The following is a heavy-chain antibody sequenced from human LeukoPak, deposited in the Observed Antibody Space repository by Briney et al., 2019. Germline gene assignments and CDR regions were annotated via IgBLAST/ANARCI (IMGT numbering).Heavy chain of an antibody. Sequence: ASVKVSCKASGYTFTSYDINWVRQATGQGLEWMGWMNPNSGNTGYAQKFQGRVTMTRNTSISTAYMELSSLRSEDTAVYYCARGRTYYDFWSGPAGGYMDVWGKGTTVTVSS. CDR1: GYTFTSYD. J-gene: IGHJ6*03. CDR3: ARGRTYYDFWSGPAGGYMDV. D-gene: IGHD3-3*01. V-gene: IGHV1-8*01. CDR2: MNPNSGNT.